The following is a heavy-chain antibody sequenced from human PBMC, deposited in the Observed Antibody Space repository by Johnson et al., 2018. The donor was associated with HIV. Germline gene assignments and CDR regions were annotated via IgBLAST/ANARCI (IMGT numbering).Heavy chain of an antibody. Sequence: QMLLVESGGGLVQPGRSLRLSCAASGFTFSSYAMHWVRQAPGKGLEWVAVISYDGSNKYYADSVKGRFTISRDNSKNTLYLQMNSLRAEDTAVYYCASCESDSSGMGAFDIWGQGTMVTVSS. V-gene: IGHV3-30-3*01. D-gene: IGHD3-22*01. CDR3: ASCESDSSGMGAFDI. CDR1: GFTFSSYA. CDR2: ISYDGSNK. J-gene: IGHJ3*02.